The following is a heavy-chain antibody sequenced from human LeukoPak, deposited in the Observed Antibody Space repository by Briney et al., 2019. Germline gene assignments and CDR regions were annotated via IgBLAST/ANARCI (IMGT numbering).Heavy chain of an antibody. V-gene: IGHV1-18*01. D-gene: IGHD2-15*01. CDR1: GYTFTSYG. CDR2: ISAYNGNT. J-gene: IGHJ4*02. CDR3: ARDVGGYCSGGSCYSIGGSDY. Sequence: ASVKVSCKASGYTFTSYGISWVRQAPGQGLEGMGWISAYNGNTNYAQELQGRVTMTTDTSTSTAYVELRSLRSDDTAVYYCARDVGGYCSGGSCYSIGGSDYWGQGTLVTVSS.